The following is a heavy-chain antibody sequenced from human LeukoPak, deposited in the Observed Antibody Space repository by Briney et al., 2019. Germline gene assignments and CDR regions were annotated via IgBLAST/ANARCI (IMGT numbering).Heavy chain of an antibody. CDR1: GGSIISYH. CDR3: ARDTPWGGPNLPDAFAI. Sequence: SETLSLTCTVSGGSIISYHWSWIRQPPGKGLEWIGHIFYSGTTNYNPSLQSRVTISVDTSNNQFFLKLSSVTAADTAVYYCARDTPWGGPNLPDAFAIWGHGTMVTVSS. V-gene: IGHV4-59*01. J-gene: IGHJ3*02. D-gene: IGHD2-15*01. CDR2: IFYSGTT.